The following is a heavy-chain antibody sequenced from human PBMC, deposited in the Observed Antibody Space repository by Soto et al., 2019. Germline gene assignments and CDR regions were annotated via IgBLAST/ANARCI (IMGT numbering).Heavy chain of an antibody. CDR1: GFTFSDYY. D-gene: IGHD6-19*01. V-gene: IGHV3-11*01. CDR3: ARAVAGTPAYYSHFSYMDV. J-gene: IGHJ6*03. CDR2: ISSSGSTI. Sequence: GGSLRLSCAASGFTFSDYYMSWIRQAPGKGLEWVSYISSSGSTIYYADSVKGRFTISRDNAKNSLYLQMNSLRAEDTAVYYCARAVAGTPAYYSHFSYMDVGGKGTTVTVPS.